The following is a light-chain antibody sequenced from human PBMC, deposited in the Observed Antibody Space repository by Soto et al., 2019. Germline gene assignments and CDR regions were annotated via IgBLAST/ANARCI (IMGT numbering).Light chain of an antibody. CDR2: GTS. CDR3: QQRSNWPWT. V-gene: IGKV3-11*01. CDR1: QSVSGY. J-gene: IGKJ1*01. Sequence: EVVMTPSPATLSLSPGEGVSLSCRASQSVSGYLAWYQQIPGQAPRLLIYGTSSRATGIPDRFSGSGSGTDFTLTISSLEPEDFAVYYCQQRSNWPWTFGQGTKVDIK.